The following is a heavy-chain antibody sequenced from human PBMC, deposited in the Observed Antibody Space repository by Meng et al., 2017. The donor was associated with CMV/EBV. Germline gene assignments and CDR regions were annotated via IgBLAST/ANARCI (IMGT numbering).Heavy chain of an antibody. CDR3: ARELFTQIVVVPAAMEY. V-gene: IGHV1-18*01. D-gene: IGHD2-2*01. Sequence: ASVKVSCKASGYTFTGYGIRWVRQAPGQGLEWMGWISAYNGNTNYAQKLQGRVTMTTDTSTSTAYMELRSLRSDDTAVYYCARELFTQIVVVPAAMEYWGQGTLVTVSS. CDR2: ISAYNGNT. CDR1: GYTFTGYG. J-gene: IGHJ4*02.